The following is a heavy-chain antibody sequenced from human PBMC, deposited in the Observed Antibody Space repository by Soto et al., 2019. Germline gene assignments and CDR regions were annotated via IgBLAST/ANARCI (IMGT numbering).Heavy chain of an antibody. Sequence: QVQLVESGGGVVQPGRSLRLSCAASGFPFTTYGMHWVREGPGKGLEWVAVISYDGTNKYYADSVKGRFTISRDNSKNTLYLQMNSLRPEDTALCYCVGGQCYFDYRGQGTLVCASS. V-gene: IGHV3-30*03. J-gene: IGHJ4*02. CDR2: ISYDGTNK. D-gene: IGHD3-10*01. CDR3: VGGQCYFDY. CDR1: GFPFTTYG.